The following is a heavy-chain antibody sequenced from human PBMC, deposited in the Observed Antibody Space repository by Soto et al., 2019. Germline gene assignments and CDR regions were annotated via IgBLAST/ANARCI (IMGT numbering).Heavy chain of an antibody. CDR2: INPNSGGT. D-gene: IGHD6-13*01. CDR3: ARAAKGIAAHSDY. CDR1: GYTFTGYY. V-gene: IGHV1-2*04. Sequence: ASVKVSCKASGYTFTGYYMHWVRQAPGQGLDGMGWINPNSGGTNYAQKFQGWVTMTRDTSISTAYMELSRLRSDDTAVYYCARAAKGIAAHSDYWGQGTLVTVSS. J-gene: IGHJ4*02.